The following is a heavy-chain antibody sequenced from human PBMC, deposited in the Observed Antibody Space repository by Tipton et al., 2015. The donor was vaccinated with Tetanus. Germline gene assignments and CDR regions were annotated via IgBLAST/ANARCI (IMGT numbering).Heavy chain of an antibody. J-gene: IGHJ4*02. CDR2: ISDSGDST. CDR1: GFTFSSYA. CDR3: AGEADCSGGSCFSGGFDT. V-gene: IGHV3-23*01. Sequence: SLRLSCAASGFTFSSYAMSWVRQAPGKGLEWVSGISDSGDSTYYADSVKGRFTISRDNSKNTLYLQMNSLRAEDTALYYCAGEADCSGGSCFSGGFDTWGQGAQVTVSS. D-gene: IGHD2-15*01.